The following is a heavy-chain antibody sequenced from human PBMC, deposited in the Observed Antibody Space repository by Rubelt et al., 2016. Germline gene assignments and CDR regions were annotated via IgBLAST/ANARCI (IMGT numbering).Heavy chain of an antibody. D-gene: IGHD2-2*01. Sequence: SGGGLVQPGGSLRLSCAASGFSFSNYWMYWVRQAPGKGLVWVSRINTDGSSITYADSVKGRFTISRDNAKNTLYLQMNRLRAEDTAVYYCARGYCSRSDSCYANWFDPWGQGTLVTVSS. CDR3: ARGYCSRSDSCYANWFDP. CDR1: GFSFSNYW. V-gene: IGHV3-74*01. CDR2: INTDGSSI. J-gene: IGHJ5*02.